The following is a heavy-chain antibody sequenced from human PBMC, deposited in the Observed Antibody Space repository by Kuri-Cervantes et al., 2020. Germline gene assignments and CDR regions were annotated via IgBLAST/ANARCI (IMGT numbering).Heavy chain of an antibody. CDR1: GYTFTSYD. CDR2: IIPIFGTA. J-gene: IGHJ4*02. CDR3: ARGYSSGWYTPFDY. D-gene: IGHD6-19*01. V-gene: IGHV1-69*13. Sequence: SVKVSCKASGYTFTSYDISWVRQAPGQGLEWMGGIIPIFGTANYAQKFQGRVTITADESTSTAYMELSSLRSEDTAVYYCARGYSSGWYTPFDYWGQGTLVTVSS.